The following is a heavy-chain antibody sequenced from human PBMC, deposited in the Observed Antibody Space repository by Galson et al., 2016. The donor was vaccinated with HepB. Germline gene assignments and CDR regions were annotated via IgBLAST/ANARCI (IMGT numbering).Heavy chain of an antibody. CDR2: IYSGGRT. Sequence: SLRLSCAASGFTASNNYMSWVRQAPGKGLEGVSVIYSGGRTYYTDSVKGRFTISRDSSKNTLYLQMNSLRAEDTAVYYCARHPQNNLWGQGTLVTVSS. J-gene: IGHJ4*02. D-gene: IGHD1/OR15-1a*01. CDR3: ARHPQNNL. V-gene: IGHV3-53*01. CDR1: GFTASNNY.